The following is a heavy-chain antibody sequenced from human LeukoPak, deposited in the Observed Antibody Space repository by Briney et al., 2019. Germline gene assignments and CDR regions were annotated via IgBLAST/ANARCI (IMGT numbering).Heavy chain of an antibody. Sequence: SETLSLTCTVSGGSISGYYYNCIRQPPGKGLEWIGYIYYSGSTNYNPSLKSRVTISLDTSKNQFSLKLSSVTTADTAVYYCARGLYYGSGSYYYFDYWGQGTLVTVSS. V-gene: IGHV4-59*01. CDR3: ARGLYYGSGSYYYFDY. CDR2: IYYSGST. J-gene: IGHJ4*02. CDR1: GGSISGYY. D-gene: IGHD3-10*01.